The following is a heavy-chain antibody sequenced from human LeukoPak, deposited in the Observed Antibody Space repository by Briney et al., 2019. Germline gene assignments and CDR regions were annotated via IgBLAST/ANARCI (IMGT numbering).Heavy chain of an antibody. J-gene: IGHJ4*02. Sequence: PGGSLRLSCAASGFTFSSYAMSWARQAPGKGLEWVSAISGSGGSTYYADSVKGRFTISRDNSKNTLYLQMDSLRAEDTAVYYCAKGVRYFDWSYYYFDYWGQGTLVTVSS. D-gene: IGHD3-9*01. V-gene: IGHV3-23*01. CDR1: GFTFSSYA. CDR2: ISGSGGST. CDR3: AKGVRYFDWSYYYFDY.